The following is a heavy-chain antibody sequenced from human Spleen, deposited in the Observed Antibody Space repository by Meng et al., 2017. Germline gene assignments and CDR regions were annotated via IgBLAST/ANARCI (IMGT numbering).Heavy chain of an antibody. CDR2: INHSGST. J-gene: IGHJ4*02. CDR3: ARGPTTMAHDFDY. V-gene: IGHV4-34*01. Sequence: QVQLQQWGAGLLKPSETLSLPCAVYGGSFSGYYWSWIRQPPGKGLEWIGEINHSGSTNYNPSLKSRVTISVDTSQNNLSLKLSSVTAADSAVYYCARGPTTMAHDFDYWGQGTLVTVSS. D-gene: IGHD4-11*01. CDR1: GGSFSGYY.